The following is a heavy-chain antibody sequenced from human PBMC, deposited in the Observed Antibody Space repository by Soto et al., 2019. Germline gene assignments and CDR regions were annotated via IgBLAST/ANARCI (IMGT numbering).Heavy chain of an antibody. J-gene: IGHJ6*03. CDR2: IKSDGSIT. D-gene: IGHD5-12*01. CDR1: GFTFSSYW. V-gene: IGHV3-74*01. CDR3: ARVAIGYYYMDV. Sequence: PGGSLRLSCAASGFTFSSYWMHWVRQAPGKGLVWVSRIKSDGSITNYADSVKGRFTIYRDNAENTLYLQMNSLRAEDTAVYYCARVAIGYYYMDVWGKGTTVTVSS.